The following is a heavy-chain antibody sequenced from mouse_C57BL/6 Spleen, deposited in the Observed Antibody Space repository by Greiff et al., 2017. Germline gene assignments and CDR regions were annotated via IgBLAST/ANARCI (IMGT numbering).Heavy chain of an antibody. CDR1: GYTFTGYW. J-gene: IGHJ2*01. Sequence: QVQLQQSGAELMKPGASVKLSCKATGYTFTGYWIEWVKQRPGHGLEWIGEILPGSGSTNYKEKLKGKATFTEDTSSNTVYMQLSSLTNEDSVIDYCAREGTTVDDYWGQGTTLTVSS. CDR2: ILPGSGST. D-gene: IGHD1-1*01. V-gene: IGHV1-9*01. CDR3: AREGTTVDDY.